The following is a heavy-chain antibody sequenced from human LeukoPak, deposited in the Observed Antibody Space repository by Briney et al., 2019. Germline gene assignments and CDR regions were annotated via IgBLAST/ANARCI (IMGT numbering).Heavy chain of an antibody. CDR1: GFTFSSYA. J-gene: IGHJ4*02. V-gene: IGHV3-23*01. CDR3: ARVRTTVTTYYFDY. D-gene: IGHD4-17*01. CDR2: ISDSGGTT. Sequence: GGSLRLSCAASGFTFSSYAMSWVRQAPGKGLEWVSGISDSGGTTYYADSVKGRFTISRDNSKNTLYLQMSSLRAEDTAVYYCARVRTTVTTYYFDYWGQGTLVTVSS.